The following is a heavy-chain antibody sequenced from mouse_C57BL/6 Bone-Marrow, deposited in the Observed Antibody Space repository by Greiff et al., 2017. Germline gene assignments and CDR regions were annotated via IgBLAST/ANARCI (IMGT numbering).Heavy chain of an antibody. CDR3: ASSITTVVASGAMDY. V-gene: IGHV1-72*01. CDR1: GYTFTSYW. J-gene: IGHJ4*01. Sequence: QVQLQQSGAELVKPGASVKLSCKASGYTFTSYWMHWVKQRPGRGLEWIGRIEPNSGGTKYTEKFKSQATLTVDKPSSTAYMQLSSLTSEDSAVYYCASSITTVVASGAMDYWGQGTSVTVSS. D-gene: IGHD1-1*01. CDR2: IEPNSGGT.